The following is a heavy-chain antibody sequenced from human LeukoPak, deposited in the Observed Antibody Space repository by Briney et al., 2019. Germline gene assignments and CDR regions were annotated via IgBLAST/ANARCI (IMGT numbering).Heavy chain of an antibody. CDR1: GFIFSAYE. Sequence: GGSLRLSCGASGFIFSAYEINGVRQAPGEGLEWVSYISSSGSTIYYADSVKGRFTISRDNAKKSLYLQMNSPRAEDTAVYYCARVYSSGWSYWGQGTLVTVSS. D-gene: IGHD6-19*01. J-gene: IGHJ4*02. V-gene: IGHV3-48*03. CDR2: ISSSGSTI. CDR3: ARVYSSGWSY.